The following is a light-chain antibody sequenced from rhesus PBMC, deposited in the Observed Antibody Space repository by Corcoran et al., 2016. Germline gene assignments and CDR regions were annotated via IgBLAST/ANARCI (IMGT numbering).Light chain of an antibody. CDR3: LHYYNTPFT. CDR2: KAS. Sequence: DIQMTQSPSSLSASVGDTVTITCHASQDISSWLAWYQQKPGKVPKLLIYKASTLQTGVPARFRGSGSGTDFSLTISSLQPEDVATYYCLHYYNTPFTFGPGTKLDI. V-gene: IGKV1-22*01. J-gene: IGKJ3*01. CDR1: QDISSW.